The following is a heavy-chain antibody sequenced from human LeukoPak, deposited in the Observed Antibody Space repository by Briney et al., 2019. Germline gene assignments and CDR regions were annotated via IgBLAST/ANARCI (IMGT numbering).Heavy chain of an antibody. D-gene: IGHD2-2*01. CDR2: SSSSGSTI. J-gene: IGHJ4*02. CDR1: GFTFSSYE. Sequence: GGSLSLSCAASGFTFSSYEMNWVRQAPGKGLEWVSYSSSSGSTIYYADSVKGRFTISRDNAKNSLYLQMNSLRAEDTAVYYCAREHCSSTNCSYFDYWGQGTLVTVSS. CDR3: AREHCSSTNCSYFDY. V-gene: IGHV3-48*03.